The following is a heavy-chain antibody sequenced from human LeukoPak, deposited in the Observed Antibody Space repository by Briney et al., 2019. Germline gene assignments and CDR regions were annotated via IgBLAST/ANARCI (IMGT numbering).Heavy chain of an antibody. V-gene: IGHV5-51*01. D-gene: IGHD3-10*01. Sequence: GESLKISCMGSGYSFSNYWIGWVRQMPGKGLEWMGIIYPDESNIRYSPSFQGQVTISVDKSISTAYLQWSSLKASDTAIYYCARTRGRDGELYDYWGQGTLVTVSS. CDR2: IYPDESNI. J-gene: IGHJ4*02. CDR3: ARTRGRDGELYDY. CDR1: GYSFSNYW.